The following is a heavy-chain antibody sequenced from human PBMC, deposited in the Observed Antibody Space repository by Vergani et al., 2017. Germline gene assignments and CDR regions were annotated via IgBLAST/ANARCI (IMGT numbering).Heavy chain of an antibody. V-gene: IGHV4-39*01. J-gene: IGHJ3*02. CDR2: IYDSRNN. D-gene: IGHD6-6*01. CDR3: ARHLRQLARNDVFDI. CDR1: GMSISNNNYY. Sequence: QLQLQESGPRLVKPSETLSLTCSLSGMSISNNNYYWGWIRQPPGKGLGWIGSIYDSRNNNYSPSLKGRVSISVDTSKNQFSLNLTSVTAADTAVYYCARHLRQLARNDVFDIWGHGTLVTVSS.